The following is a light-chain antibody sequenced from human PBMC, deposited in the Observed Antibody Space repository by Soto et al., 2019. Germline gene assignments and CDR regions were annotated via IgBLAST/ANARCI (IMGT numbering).Light chain of an antibody. CDR2: EGS. CDR3: CSYAGSSTSVV. CDR1: SRDVGSYNL. J-gene: IGLJ2*01. V-gene: IGLV2-23*01. Sequence: QSALTQPASVSGSPGQSITISCTGTSRDVGSYNLVSWYQQHPGKAPKLMIYEGSKRPSGVSNRFSGSKSGNTASLTISGLQXXXXADYYCCSYAGSSTSVVFGGGTKL.